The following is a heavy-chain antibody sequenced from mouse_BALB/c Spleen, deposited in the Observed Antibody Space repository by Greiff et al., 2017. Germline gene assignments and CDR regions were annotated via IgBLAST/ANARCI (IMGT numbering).Heavy chain of an antibody. J-gene: IGHJ3*01. CDR1: GFTFSSYA. Sequence: EVKLVESGGGLVKPGGSLKLSCAASGFTFSSYAMSWVRQTPEKRLEWVASISSGGSTYYPDSVKGRFTISRDNARNILYLQMSSLRSEDTAMYYCARGLITTASWFAYWGQGTLVTVSA. V-gene: IGHV5-6-5*01. CDR3: ARGLITTASWFAY. D-gene: IGHD1-2*01. CDR2: ISSGGST.